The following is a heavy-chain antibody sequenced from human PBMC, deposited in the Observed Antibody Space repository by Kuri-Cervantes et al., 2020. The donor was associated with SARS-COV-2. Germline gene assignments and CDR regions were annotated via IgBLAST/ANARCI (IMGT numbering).Heavy chain of an antibody. J-gene: IGHJ4*02. D-gene: IGHD3-3*01. V-gene: IGHV4-39*01. Sequence: PQTRSPTSTVSAGSITISSSYWGWIRQPPGNGLEGIGSIYYSGSTYYNPTLKQQVTISVDTSKNQFSLKLSSVTAADTAVYSCASRLTSTITTFRVVTRQGFDYWGQGTLVTVSS. CDR1: AGSITISSSY. CDR3: ASRLTSTITTFRVVTRQGFDY. CDR2: IYYSGST.